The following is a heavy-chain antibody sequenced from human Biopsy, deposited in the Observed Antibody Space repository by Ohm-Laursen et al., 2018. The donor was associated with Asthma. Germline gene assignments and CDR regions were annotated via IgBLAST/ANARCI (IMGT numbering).Heavy chain of an antibody. D-gene: IGHD1-26*01. CDR3: AKDVFPGWELRRGPDY. J-gene: IGHJ4*02. CDR1: GFTFSNYG. CDR2: ISFDGSNK. V-gene: IGHV3-30*18. Sequence: SLRLSCAAPGFTFSNYGMHWVRQTPGKGLDWVAVISFDGSNKNYTDSVKGRFTISRDNSRNTLHLQMNSLRAEDTAVYYCAKDVFPGWELRRGPDYWGQGTLVTVSS.